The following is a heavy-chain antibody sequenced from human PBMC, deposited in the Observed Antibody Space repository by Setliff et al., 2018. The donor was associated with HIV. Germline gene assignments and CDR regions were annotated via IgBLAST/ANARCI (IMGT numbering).Heavy chain of an antibody. CDR3: ARRGNYLGDAYDI. V-gene: IGHV3-23*01. CDR2: ISGSGGST. CDR1: GFTFSSYA. D-gene: IGHD1-26*01. Sequence: GGSLRLSCAASGFTFSSYAMSWVRQAPGKGLEWVSAISGSGGSTYYADSVKGRFTISRDNAKDSLYLQMNSLRAEDTAVYYCARRGNYLGDAYDIWGQGTMVTVSS. J-gene: IGHJ3*02.